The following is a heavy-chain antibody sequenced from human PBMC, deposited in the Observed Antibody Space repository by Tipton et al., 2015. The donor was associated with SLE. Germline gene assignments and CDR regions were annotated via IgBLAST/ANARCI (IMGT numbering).Heavy chain of an antibody. CDR1: GDSINSHY. J-gene: IGHJ4*02. V-gene: IGHV4-4*07. Sequence: TLSLTCTVSGDSINSHYWSWIRQPAGKGLQWIGRIYPSGSINYNPSRKSRVTMSVDTSKNQFSLRLKFLTAADTAVYYCARHASSDTSYYDGSGYPFDFWGQGTLVAVSS. CDR2: IYPSGSI. D-gene: IGHD3-22*01. CDR3: ARHASSDTSYYDGSGYPFDF.